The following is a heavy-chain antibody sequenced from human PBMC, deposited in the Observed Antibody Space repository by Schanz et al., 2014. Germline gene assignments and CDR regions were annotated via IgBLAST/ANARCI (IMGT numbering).Heavy chain of an antibody. CDR1: GGSITNYY. D-gene: IGHD1-1*01. J-gene: IGHJ4*02. Sequence: QVQLPESGPGLVKPSETLSLTCTVSGGSITNYYWSWIRQPPGKGLEWVGYVSNTGTANYNPSLKSRVSISVDSSNNKFSLKLSSVTAADTAVYYCARHTYFNCYFDYWGPGTLATVSS. CDR3: ARHTYFNCYFDY. V-gene: IGHV4-59*08. CDR2: VSNTGTA.